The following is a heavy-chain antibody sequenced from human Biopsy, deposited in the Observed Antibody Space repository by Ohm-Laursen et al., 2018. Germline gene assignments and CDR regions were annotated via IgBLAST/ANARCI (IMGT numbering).Heavy chain of an antibody. CDR1: GGTFSNYG. CDR3: ATKLTGYFHH. J-gene: IGHJ1*01. D-gene: IGHD3-9*01. Sequence: ASVKVSCQAPGGTFSNYGVNWVRQAPGQGLEWLGGNIPILGTGNYAQKFQDRVTVAADTSTSTATMELRSLRSDDTAVYYCATKLTGYFHHWGQGTLVSVSS. V-gene: IGHV1-69*06. CDR2: NIPILGTG.